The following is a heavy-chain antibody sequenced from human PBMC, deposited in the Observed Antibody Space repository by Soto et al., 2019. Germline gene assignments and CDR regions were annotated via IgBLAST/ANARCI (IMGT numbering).Heavy chain of an antibody. V-gene: IGHV3-23*01. CDR2: LSGGGDST. D-gene: IGHD5-12*01. CDR3: ATGLRSVYGPFDS. Sequence: EVQLLESGGGLVQPGGSLRLSCAASGFMFSSYAMTWVRQAPGKGLEWVSALSGGGDSTYYAASVRGRFAISRDNSKNTLYLQMNSLRAEDTAVYYCATGLRSVYGPFDSGGQGTLVTVSS. CDR1: GFMFSSYA. J-gene: IGHJ4*02.